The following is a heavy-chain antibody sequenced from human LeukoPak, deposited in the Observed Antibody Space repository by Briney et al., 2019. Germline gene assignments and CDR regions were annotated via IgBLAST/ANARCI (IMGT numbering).Heavy chain of an antibody. CDR3: ARRDSSGYYGPLNWFDP. V-gene: IGHV4-39*01. CDR1: GGSISSSSYY. CDR2: IYYSGST. J-gene: IGHJ5*02. Sequence: SETLSLTCTVSGGSISSSSYYWGWICKPPGKGLEWIGSIYYSGSTYYNPSLKSRATISVDTSKNQFSLKLSSVTAADTAVYYCARRDSSGYYGPLNWFDPWGQGTLVTLSS. D-gene: IGHD3-22*01.